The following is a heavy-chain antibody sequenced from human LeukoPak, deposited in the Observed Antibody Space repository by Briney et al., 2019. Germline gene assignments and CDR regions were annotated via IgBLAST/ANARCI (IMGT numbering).Heavy chain of an antibody. CDR1: GGSISNYD. CDR2: ISTSGSS. J-gene: IGHJ4*02. Sequence: SGTLCLTCAVSGGSISNYDWIWIRQPAGKGLDWIGRISTSGSSNYNPSLKSRVTMSVDTSKNQFSLNLGSVTAADTAVYYCARDSMTTVITPEFDFWGQGTLVTVSS. V-gene: IGHV4-4*07. D-gene: IGHD4-23*01. CDR3: ARDSMTTVITPEFDF.